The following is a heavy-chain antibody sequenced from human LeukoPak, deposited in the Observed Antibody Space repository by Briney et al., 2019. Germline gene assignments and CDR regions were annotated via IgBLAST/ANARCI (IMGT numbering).Heavy chain of an antibody. J-gene: IGHJ3*02. Sequence: PSETLSLTCTVSGGSISSYYWSWIRQPPGKGLEWIGYIYYSGSTNYNPSLKRRVTISVDTSKNQFSLKLSSVTAADTAVYYCARARRILGFGEEGAFDIWGQGTMVTVSS. CDR1: GGSISSYY. D-gene: IGHD3-10*01. CDR2: IYYSGST. V-gene: IGHV4-59*08. CDR3: ARARRILGFGEEGAFDI.